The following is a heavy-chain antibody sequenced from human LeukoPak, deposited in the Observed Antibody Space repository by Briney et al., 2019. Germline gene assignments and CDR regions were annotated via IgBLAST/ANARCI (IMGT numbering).Heavy chain of an antibody. J-gene: IGHJ4*02. Sequence: GGSLRLSCATSGFTFSSFTMNWVRQAPGKGLEWVSTISDGSRDTHYAGPVKGRFTISRDDSQNIVYLQMDSLTAEDTALYYCTTRLRNHFDYWGQGTQVTVSS. V-gene: IGHV3-23*01. CDR1: GFTFSSFT. CDR2: ISDGSRDT. D-gene: IGHD5-12*01. CDR3: TTRLRNHFDY.